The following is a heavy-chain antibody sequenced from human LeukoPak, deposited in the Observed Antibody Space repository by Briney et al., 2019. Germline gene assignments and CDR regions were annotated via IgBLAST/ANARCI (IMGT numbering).Heavy chain of an antibody. CDR1: GYTFTSYG. CDR3: ARGPWFGESYDAFDI. J-gene: IGHJ3*02. CDR2: INPNSGGT. Sequence: EASVKVSCKASGYTFTSYGISWVRQAPGQGLEWMGWINPNSGGTNYAQKFQGRVTMTRDTSISTAYMELSRLRSDDTAVYYCARGPWFGESYDAFDIWGQGTMVTVSS. V-gene: IGHV1-2*02. D-gene: IGHD3-10*01.